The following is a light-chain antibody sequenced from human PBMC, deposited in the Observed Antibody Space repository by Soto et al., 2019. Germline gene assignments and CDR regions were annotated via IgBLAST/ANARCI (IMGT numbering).Light chain of an antibody. CDR3: ATWDDSLNGFYV. V-gene: IGLV1-47*01. Sequence: QAVVTQPPSASGTPGQGVTISCSGSTSNIGSNYVYWYQQLPGTAPKLLIYRNNQRPSGVPDRFSGSKSDTSASLAISGLRSDDEADYFCATWDDSLNGFYVFGTGTKVTVL. CDR2: RNN. J-gene: IGLJ1*01. CDR1: TSNIGSNY.